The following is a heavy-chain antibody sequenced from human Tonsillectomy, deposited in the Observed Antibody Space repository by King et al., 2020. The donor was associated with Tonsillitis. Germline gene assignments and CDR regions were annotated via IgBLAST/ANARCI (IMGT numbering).Heavy chain of an antibody. J-gene: IGHJ2*01. CDR3: AKETIRLGELSIDRYFDL. CDR1: GFTFSSYG. V-gene: IGHV3-30*02. CDR2: IRYDGSNK. Sequence: VQLVESGGGVVQPGGSLRLSCAASGFTFSSYGMHWVRQAPGKGLEWVAFIRYDGSNKYYADSVKGRFTISRDNSKNTVFLQMNSLRAEDTAVYYCAKETIRLGELSIDRYFDLWGRGTLVTVSS. D-gene: IGHD3-16*02.